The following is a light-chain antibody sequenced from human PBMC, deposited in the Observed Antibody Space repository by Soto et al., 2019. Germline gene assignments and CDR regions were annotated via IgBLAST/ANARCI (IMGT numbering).Light chain of an antibody. CDR3: QQYGNTHLT. CDR2: GAS. Sequence: EIVLTQSPGTLSLSPGERATLSCRASQSVGSSYLAWYQQKPGQAPRLLIYGASSRATGIPDRFSGSGSGTDFTLTISRLEPEDFAVYYSQQYGNTHLTFGGGTKVDIK. V-gene: IGKV3-20*01. J-gene: IGKJ4*01. CDR1: QSVGSSY.